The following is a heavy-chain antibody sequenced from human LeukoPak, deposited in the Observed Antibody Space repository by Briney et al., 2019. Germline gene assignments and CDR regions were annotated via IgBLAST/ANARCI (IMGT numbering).Heavy chain of an antibody. CDR1: GGSISRGSYY. CDR3: ARDQGYGAEDAFDI. CDR2: IYNSGST. Sequence: SQTLSLTCVVSGGSISRGSYYWNWIRLPAGKGLEWMGRIYNSGSTNYNPSLKSRVTISADMSKNQLSLQLTSVTAADTAVYYCARDQGYGAEDAFDIWGQGTMVTVSS. V-gene: IGHV4-61*02. D-gene: IGHD4-17*01. J-gene: IGHJ3*02.